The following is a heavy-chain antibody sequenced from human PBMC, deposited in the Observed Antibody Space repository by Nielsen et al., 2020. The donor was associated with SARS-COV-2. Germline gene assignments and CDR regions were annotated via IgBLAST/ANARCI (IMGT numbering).Heavy chain of an antibody. V-gene: IGHV3-30*03. CDR1: GFTFSSYG. Sequence: GESLKISCAASGFTFSSYGMHWVRQAPGKGLEWVAVTSYDGSNKYYADSVKGRFTISRDNSKNTLYLQMNSLRAEDTAVYYCARGLPRRGNWNLPTVYYYYGMDVWGQGTTVTVSS. J-gene: IGHJ6*02. CDR2: TSYDGSNK. D-gene: IGHD1-7*01. CDR3: ARGLPRRGNWNLPTVYYYYGMDV.